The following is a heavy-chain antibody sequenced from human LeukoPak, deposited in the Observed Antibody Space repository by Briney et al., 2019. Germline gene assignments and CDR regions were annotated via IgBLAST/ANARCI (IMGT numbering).Heavy chain of an antibody. CDR1: GGTFSSYA. Sequence: ASVKVSCKASGGTFSSYAISWVRQAPGQGLEWMGGIIPIFGTANYAQKFQGGVTITTDESTSTAYMELSSLRSEDTAVYYCARGGDYGDLWYLDYWGQGTLVTVSS. V-gene: IGHV1-69*05. CDR2: IIPIFGTA. D-gene: IGHD4-17*01. J-gene: IGHJ4*02. CDR3: ARGGDYGDLWYLDY.